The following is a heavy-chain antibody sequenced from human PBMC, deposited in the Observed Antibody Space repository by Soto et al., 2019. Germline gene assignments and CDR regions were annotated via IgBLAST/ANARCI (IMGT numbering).Heavy chain of an antibody. V-gene: IGHV4-59*02. CDR2: IYYLGST. J-gene: IGHJ4*02. CDR3: ARDGYDGSGSPYPAY. CDR1: GGSVSEYF. Sequence: SETLSLTCSVSGGSVSEYFWSWIRQSPGKGLEWIGYIYYLGSTDYNPSLKSRVTISVDTSKRQFSLRLTSVTAADTAVYYCARDGYDGSGSPYPAYWGPGAQVTVSS. D-gene: IGHD3-10*01.